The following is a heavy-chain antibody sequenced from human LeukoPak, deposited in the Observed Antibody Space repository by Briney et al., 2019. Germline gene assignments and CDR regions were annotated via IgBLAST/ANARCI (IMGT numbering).Heavy chain of an antibody. CDR1: GFTFSRNA. J-gene: IGHJ4*02. V-gene: IGHV3-23*01. D-gene: IGHD1/OR15-1a*01. CDR2: ISGSGGST. CDR3: AKDRTKHITGTLF. Sequence: GGSLRLSCAASGFTFSRNAMSWVRQAPGKGLQWVSAISGSGGSTDYADSVKGRFTISRDNSKNTLYLQMNSLRAEDTAVYYCAKDRTKHITGTLFWGQGTLVTVSS.